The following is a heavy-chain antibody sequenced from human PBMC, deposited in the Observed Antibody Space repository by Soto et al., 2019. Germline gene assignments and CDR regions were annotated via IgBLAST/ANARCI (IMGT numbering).Heavy chain of an antibody. CDR2: IYYSGST. V-gene: IGHV4-39*01. Sequence: PSETLSLTCTVSGGSISSSSYYWGWIRQPPGKGLEWIGSIYYSGSTYYNPSLKSRVTISVDTSKNQFSLKLSSVTAADTAVYYCARQIVDTAMVIFDYWGQGTLVTVSS. CDR3: ARQIVDTAMVIFDY. J-gene: IGHJ4*02. CDR1: GGSISSSSYY. D-gene: IGHD5-18*01.